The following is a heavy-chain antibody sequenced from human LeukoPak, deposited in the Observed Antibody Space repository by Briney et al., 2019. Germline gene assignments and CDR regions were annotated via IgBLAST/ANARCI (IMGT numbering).Heavy chain of an antibody. Sequence: SETLSLTCTVSGGSISSYYWSWIRQPPGKGLEWIGYIYYGGSTNYNPSLKSRVTISVDTSKNQFSLKLSSVTAADTAVYYCARYDSSGYYHGEYFQHWGQGTLVTVSS. D-gene: IGHD3-22*01. CDR3: ARYDSSGYYHGEYFQH. CDR1: GGSISSYY. V-gene: IGHV4-59*01. J-gene: IGHJ1*01. CDR2: IYYGGST.